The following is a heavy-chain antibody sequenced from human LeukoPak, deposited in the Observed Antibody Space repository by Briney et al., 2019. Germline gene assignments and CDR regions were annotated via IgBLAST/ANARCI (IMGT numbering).Heavy chain of an antibody. D-gene: IGHD1-26*01. Sequence: GGSLRLSCAASGFTFSGSTMHWVRQASGKGLEWVGRIRSKAYTYATAYAASVKGRFTISRDDSKNTAYLQMNSLKTEDTAVYYCTRRLGGSSTTIDYWGQGTLVAVSS. CDR2: IRSKAYTYAT. CDR1: GFTFSGST. CDR3: TRRLGGSSTTIDY. J-gene: IGHJ4*02. V-gene: IGHV3-73*01.